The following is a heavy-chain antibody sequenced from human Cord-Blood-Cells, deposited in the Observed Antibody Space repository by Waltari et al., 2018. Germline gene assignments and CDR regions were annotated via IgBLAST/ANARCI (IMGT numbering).Heavy chain of an antibody. Sequence: QVQLVQSGAEGKTPGDTVKVSCMASGSTLSGYYMPWVRQATGQGLEWRRWINPNSGGTNYAQKFQGRVTMTRDTSISTAYMELSRLRSDDTAVYYCARDEEAVDYWGQGTLVTVSS. CDR1: GSTLSGYY. CDR2: INPNSGGT. J-gene: IGHJ4*02. V-gene: IGHV1-2*02. CDR3: ARDEEAVDY.